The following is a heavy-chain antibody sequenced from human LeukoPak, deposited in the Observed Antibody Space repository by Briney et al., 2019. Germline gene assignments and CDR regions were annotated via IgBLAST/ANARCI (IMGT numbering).Heavy chain of an antibody. CDR3: ARVGWEPIRSVRWLVDY. J-gene: IGHJ4*02. D-gene: IGHD4-23*01. V-gene: IGHV1-18*01. CDR2: ISAYNGNT. CDR1: GYTFTSYG. Sequence: ASVKVSCKASGYTFTSYGISWVRQAPGQGLEWMGWISAYNGNTNYAQKPQGRVTMTTDTSTSTAYMELRSLRSDDTAVYYCARVGWEPIRSVRWLVDYWGQGTLVTVSS.